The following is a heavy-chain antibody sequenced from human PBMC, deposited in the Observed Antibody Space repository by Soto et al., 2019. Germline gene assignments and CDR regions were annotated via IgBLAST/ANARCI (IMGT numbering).Heavy chain of an antibody. J-gene: IGHJ6*02. V-gene: IGHV1-69*01. CDR3: ARDKRDCSSTSCYTFYYYGMDV. Sequence: QVQLVQSGAEVKKPGSSVKVSCKASGGTFSSYAISWVRQAPGQGLEWMGGIIPIFGTANYAQKFQGRVTITADESTSTAYMERSSLRAEDTAVYYCARDKRDCSSTSCYTFYYYGMDVWGQGTTVTVSS. D-gene: IGHD2-2*02. CDR1: GGTFSSYA. CDR2: IIPIFGTA.